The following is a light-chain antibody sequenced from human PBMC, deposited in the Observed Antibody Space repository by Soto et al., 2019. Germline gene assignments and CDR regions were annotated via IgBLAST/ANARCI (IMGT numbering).Light chain of an antibody. CDR1: QSVSNS. V-gene: IGKV3-11*01. CDR3: QQRTGWPPIFT. CDR2: DAS. J-gene: IGKJ3*01. Sequence: EIVLTQSPATLSLSPGERATLSCRATQSVSNSLAWYQQKPGQPPRLLIYDASSRATGIPARFGGSGSGTDFTLTISSLEPEDFAVYYCQQRTGWPPIFTFGPGTNVDIK.